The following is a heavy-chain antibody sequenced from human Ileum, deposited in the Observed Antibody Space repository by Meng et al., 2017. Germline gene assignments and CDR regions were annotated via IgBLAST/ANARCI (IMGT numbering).Heavy chain of an antibody. CDR2: IGGSGTST. CDR1: GFTFSNSA. Sequence: DVQLLEFGGGLIQPWGSLGPPCAASGFTFSNSAMSWVRQVPGKGLEWVSAIGGSGTSTYYADSVKGRFTISRDNSKNTVYLDIYSLRVDDAARYFCAREAWMPFWFDPWGLGTLVTVSS. V-gene: IGHV3-23*01. CDR3: AREAWMPFWFDP. D-gene: IGHD5-12*01. J-gene: IGHJ5*02.